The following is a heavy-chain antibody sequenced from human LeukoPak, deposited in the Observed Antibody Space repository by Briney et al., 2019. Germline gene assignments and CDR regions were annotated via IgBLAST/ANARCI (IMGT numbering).Heavy chain of an antibody. CDR2: ISYDGSNK. CDR1: GFTFINYG. J-gene: IGHJ4*02. Sequence: GGSLRHSCVASGFTFINYGMHWVRQAPGKGLEWVAVISYDGSNKYYADSVKGRFTISRDNSKNTLYLQMNSLRADDTALYYCAKRFCSGGNCYPKTFDYWGQGTLVTVSS. CDR3: AKRFCSGGNCYPKTFDY. V-gene: IGHV3-30*18. D-gene: IGHD2-15*01.